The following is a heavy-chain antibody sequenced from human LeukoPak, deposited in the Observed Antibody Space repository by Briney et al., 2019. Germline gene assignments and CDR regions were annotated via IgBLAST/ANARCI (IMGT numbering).Heavy chain of an antibody. CDR3: ASASDYGGNSQAFDI. CDR1: GGSISSHY. V-gene: IGHV4-59*11. CDR2: IYYSGST. Sequence: SETLSLTCTASGGSISSHYWSWIRQPPGKGLEWIGCIYYSGSTNYNPSLKSRVTISVDTSKNQFSLKLSSVTAADTAVYYCASASDYGGNSQAFDIWGQGTMVTVSS. D-gene: IGHD4-23*01. J-gene: IGHJ3*02.